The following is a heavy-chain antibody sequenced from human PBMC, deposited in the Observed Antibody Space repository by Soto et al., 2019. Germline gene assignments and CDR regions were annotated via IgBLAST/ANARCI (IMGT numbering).Heavy chain of an antibody. Sequence: GGSLRLSCAASGFTFSSYSMNWVRQAPGKGLEWVSSISSSSSYIYYADSVKGRFTISRDNAKNSLYLQMNSLRAEDTAVYYCARDVYSSSWYPVRNYYYYGMDVWGQGTTVTVSS. D-gene: IGHD6-13*01. CDR1: GFTFSSYS. V-gene: IGHV3-21*01. J-gene: IGHJ6*02. CDR2: ISSSSSYI. CDR3: ARDVYSSSWYPVRNYYYYGMDV.